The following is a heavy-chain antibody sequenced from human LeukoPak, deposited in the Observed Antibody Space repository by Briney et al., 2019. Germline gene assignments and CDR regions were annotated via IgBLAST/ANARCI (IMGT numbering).Heavy chain of an antibody. CDR3: ARGPDFWSGHPNWFDP. V-gene: IGHV1-2*06. Sequence: ASVKVCCKASGYTFTGYYMHWVRQAPGQGLEWMGRINPNSGGTNYAQKFQGRVTMTRDTSISTAYMELSRLRSDDTAVYYCARGPDFWSGHPNWFDPWGQGTLVTVSS. D-gene: IGHD3-3*01. CDR1: GYTFTGYY. J-gene: IGHJ5*02. CDR2: INPNSGGT.